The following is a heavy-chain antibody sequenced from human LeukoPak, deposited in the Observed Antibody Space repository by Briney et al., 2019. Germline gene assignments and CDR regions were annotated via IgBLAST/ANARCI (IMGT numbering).Heavy chain of an antibody. J-gene: IGHJ4*02. Sequence: PSETLSLTCTVSGGSISSYYWSWIRQPPGKGLEWIGYVYYTGSTNFNPSLKSRVTMSLDTSRNQFSLKLTSLTAADTAVYYCARGAMATTPFFDYWGQGTLVTVSS. CDR1: GGSISSYY. V-gene: IGHV4-59*01. D-gene: IGHD5-24*01. CDR2: VYYTGST. CDR3: ARGAMATTPFFDY.